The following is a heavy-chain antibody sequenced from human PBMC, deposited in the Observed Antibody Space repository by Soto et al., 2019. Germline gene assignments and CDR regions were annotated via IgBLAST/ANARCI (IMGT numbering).Heavy chain of an antibody. V-gene: IGHV5-51*01. Sequence: PGESLKISWQGSGYSFGAYWIGWVRQMPGKGLEWMGIIFPGDSDTRYRPSFQGQVTISVDPSINTPYLQWSSLKASDTAIYFCARRGIIGTPPDYWGQGTQVTVSS. D-gene: IGHD1-7*01. CDR2: IFPGDSDT. CDR1: GYSFGAYW. J-gene: IGHJ4*02. CDR3: ARRGIIGTPPDY.